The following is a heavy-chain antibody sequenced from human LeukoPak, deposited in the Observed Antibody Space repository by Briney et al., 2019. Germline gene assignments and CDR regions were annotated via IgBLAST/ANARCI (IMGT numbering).Heavy chain of an antibody. CDR3: AREGPYTSGWYNMDY. CDR2: ISTYNGNT. Sequence: ASVKVSCKASGYTFISYGISWVRQAPGQGLEWMGWISTYNGNTNYAQKLQGRVTMTTDTSTSTAYMELRSLRSDDTAVYYCAREGPYTSGWYNMDYWGQGTLVSVSS. V-gene: IGHV1-18*01. D-gene: IGHD6-19*01. CDR1: GYTFISYG. J-gene: IGHJ4*02.